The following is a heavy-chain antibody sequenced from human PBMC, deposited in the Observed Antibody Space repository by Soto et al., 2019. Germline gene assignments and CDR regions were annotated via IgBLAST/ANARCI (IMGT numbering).Heavy chain of an antibody. V-gene: IGHV1-24*01. J-gene: IGHJ4*02. CDR1: ENTLTELT. CDR2: SAPEQGEP. CDR3: AADRKIVGTIGAFDS. D-gene: IGHD1-26*01. Sequence: QVQLVQSGAEVRKPGASVRVSCKVPENTLTELTIDWLRQAPGKGLEWMGHSAPEQGEPVYPQKFQGRGSMTEDPSTDTAYMELTSLRFEDTAVYFCAADRKIVGTIGAFDSWGQGTLVTVSS.